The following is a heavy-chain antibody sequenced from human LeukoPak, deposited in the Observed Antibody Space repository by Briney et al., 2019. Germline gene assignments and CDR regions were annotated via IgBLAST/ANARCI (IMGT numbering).Heavy chain of an antibody. CDR3: ARGRYCPNGVCPDYYYYMDV. J-gene: IGHJ6*03. Sequence: SETLSLTCAVYGGSFSGYYWSWIRQPPGKGLEWIGEINHSGSTNYNPSLKSRVTISVDTSKNQFSLKLSSVTAADTAVYYCARGRYCPNGVCPDYYYYMDVWRKGTTITVSS. V-gene: IGHV4-34*01. CDR1: GGSFSGYY. D-gene: IGHD2-8*01. CDR2: INHSGST.